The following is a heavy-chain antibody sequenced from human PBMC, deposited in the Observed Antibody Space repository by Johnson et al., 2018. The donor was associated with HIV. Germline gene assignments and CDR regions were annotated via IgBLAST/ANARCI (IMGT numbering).Heavy chain of an antibody. CDR2: IRGSGGST. Sequence: VQLVESGGGLVQPGGSLRLSCAASGFTFSSYAMSWVRQAPGKGLEWVSAIRGSGGSTYYADSVKGRFTISRDNSKNTLYLQMNSLRAEDTAGYYWARAGCGGDCSTDAFDIGGQGTKVTVSS. CDR1: GFTFSSYA. V-gene: IGHV3-23*04. J-gene: IGHJ3*02. CDR3: ARAGCGGDCSTDAFDI. D-gene: IGHD2-21*02.